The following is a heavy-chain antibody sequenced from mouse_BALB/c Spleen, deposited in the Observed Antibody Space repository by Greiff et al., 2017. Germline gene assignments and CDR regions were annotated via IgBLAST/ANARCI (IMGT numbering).Heavy chain of an antibody. CDR2: IDPANGNT. Sequence: EVQLQQSGAELVKPGASVKLSCTASGFNIKDTYMHWVKQRPEQGLEWIGRIDPANGNTKYDPKFQGKATITADTSSNTAYLQLSSLTSEDTAVYYCARTTATRWYFDVWGAGTTVTVSS. CDR3: ARTTATRWYFDV. D-gene: IGHD1-2*01. CDR1: GFNIKDTY. J-gene: IGHJ1*01. V-gene: IGHV14-3*02.